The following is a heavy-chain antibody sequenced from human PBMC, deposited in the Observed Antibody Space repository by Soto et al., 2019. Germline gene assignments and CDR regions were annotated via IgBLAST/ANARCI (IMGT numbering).Heavy chain of an antibody. CDR3: AMGGMATITNWYFDL. J-gene: IGHJ2*01. CDR1: GGTFSSYA. D-gene: IGHD5-12*01. V-gene: IGHV1-69*12. Sequence: QVQLVQSGAEVKKPGSSVKVSCKASGGTFSSYAISWVRQAPGQGLEWMGGIIPIFGTANYAQKFQGRVTITADESTGTAYMELSSLRSADTAVYYCAMGGMATITNWYFDLWGRGTLVTGS. CDR2: IIPIFGTA.